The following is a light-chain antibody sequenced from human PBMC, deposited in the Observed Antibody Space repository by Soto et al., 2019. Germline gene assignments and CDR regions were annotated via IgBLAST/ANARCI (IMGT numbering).Light chain of an antibody. CDR2: AAT. J-gene: IGKJ4*01. CDR3: LHDHNYPLT. CDR1: QGIGND. Sequence: AIQMAQSPSSLSASVGDRVTITCRASQGIGNDVGWYQQKPGKAPKLLIYAATTLQSGVPSRVSGTRSGTDFTLTIISLQPEDFATYYCLHDHNYPLTFGGGTNVEIK. V-gene: IGKV1-6*02.